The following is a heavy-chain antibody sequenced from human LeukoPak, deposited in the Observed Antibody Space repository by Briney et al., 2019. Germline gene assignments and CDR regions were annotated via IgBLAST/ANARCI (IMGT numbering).Heavy chain of an antibody. Sequence: SETLSLTCTVSGGSISSYYWTWIRQPPGKGLEWIGYIYYSGSTNYNPFLKSRVTISVDTSKNQFSLKLSSVTAADTAVYYCARGKVRGVRSDYWGQGTLVTVSS. CDR1: GGSISSYY. CDR3: ARGKVRGVRSDY. J-gene: IGHJ4*02. V-gene: IGHV4-59*01. CDR2: IYYSGST. D-gene: IGHD3-10*01.